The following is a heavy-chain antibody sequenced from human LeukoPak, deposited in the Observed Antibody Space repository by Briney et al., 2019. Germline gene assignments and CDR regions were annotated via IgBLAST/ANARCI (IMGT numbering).Heavy chain of an antibody. CDR3: ARDMFSESFLDWSY. D-gene: IGHD3-10*02. Sequence: ASVKVSCKASGYTFTSYGIIWVRQAPGQGLEWMGWISAYNGNTNYAQKLQGRVTMTTDTSTSTAYMELRSLRSDDTAVYYCARDMFSESFLDWSYWGQGTLVTVSS. CDR1: GYTFTSYG. J-gene: IGHJ4*02. CDR2: ISAYNGNT. V-gene: IGHV1-18*01.